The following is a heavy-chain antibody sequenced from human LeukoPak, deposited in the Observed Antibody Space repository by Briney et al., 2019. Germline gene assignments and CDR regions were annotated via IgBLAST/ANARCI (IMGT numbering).Heavy chain of an antibody. CDR3: ARNGDYYFDY. D-gene: IGHD4-17*01. J-gene: IGHJ4*02. V-gene: IGHV4-34*01. CDR1: GGSFSGYY. CDR2: INHSGST. Sequence: SETLSLTCAVYGGSFSGYYWSWIRQPPGKGLEWIGEINHSGSTNYNPSLKSRVTISVDTSENQFSLKLSSVTAADTAVYYCARNGDYYFDYWGQGTLVTVSS.